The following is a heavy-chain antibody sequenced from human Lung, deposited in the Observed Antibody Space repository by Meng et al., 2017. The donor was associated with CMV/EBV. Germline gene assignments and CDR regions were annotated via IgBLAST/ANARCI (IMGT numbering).Heavy chain of an antibody. V-gene: IGHV3-23*01. CDR3: AKGQAGRKQLATGVFDY. Sequence: GGSLRLXXAASGFTFSSYAMSWVRKAPGKGREWVSAISGSGGSTYYADSVKGRFTISRDNSKNTLYLQMNSQRAEDTAVYYCAKGQAGRKQLATGVFDYWGQGXLVTVSS. J-gene: IGHJ4*02. D-gene: IGHD6-13*01. CDR2: ISGSGGST. CDR1: GFTFSSYA.